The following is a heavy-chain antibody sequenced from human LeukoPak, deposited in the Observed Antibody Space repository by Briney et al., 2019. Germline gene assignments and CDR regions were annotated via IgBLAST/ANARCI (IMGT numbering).Heavy chain of an antibody. CDR1: GFTFDDYA. J-gene: IGHJ4*02. CDR2: ISWNSGSI. Sequence: GGSLRLSCAASGFTFDDYAMHWVRQAPGKGLEWVSGISWNSGSIGYADSVKGRFTISGDNAKNSLYLQMNSLRAEDTALYYCAKGSLCSGGSCYSTSLDYWGQGTLVTVSS. D-gene: IGHD2-15*01. CDR3: AKGSLCSGGSCYSTSLDY. V-gene: IGHV3-9*01.